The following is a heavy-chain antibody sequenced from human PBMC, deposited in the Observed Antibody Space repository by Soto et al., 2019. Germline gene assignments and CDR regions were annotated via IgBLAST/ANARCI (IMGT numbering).Heavy chain of an antibody. V-gene: IGHV4-38-2*01. D-gene: IGHD3-22*01. CDR2: IYHSGST. Sequence: LSLTCAVAGYSISSGYYWCWIRQPPWKWLEWIGSIYHSGSTYYNPSLKSRVTISVDTSKNQFSLKLSSVTAADTAVYYCASLYYYDSSGYPYYFDYWGQGTLVTVSS. J-gene: IGHJ4*02. CDR1: GYSISSGYY. CDR3: ASLYYYDSSGYPYYFDY.